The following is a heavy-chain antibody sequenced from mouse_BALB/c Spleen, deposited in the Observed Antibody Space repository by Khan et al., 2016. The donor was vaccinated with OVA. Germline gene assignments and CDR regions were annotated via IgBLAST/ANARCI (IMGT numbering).Heavy chain of an antibody. D-gene: IGHD2-1*01. V-gene: IGHV5-17*02. Sequence: EVELVESGGGLVQPGGSRKLSCAASGFTFSSFGMHWVRQAPKTGLEWVAYISSGSSTLYYVDTVKGRFTISRDNPKNTLFLQMTSLRSEDTAMYYCARSGGNFHWYFDVWGAGTSVTVSS. CDR1: GFTFSSFG. CDR2: ISSGSSTL. CDR3: ARSGGNFHWYFDV. J-gene: IGHJ1*01.